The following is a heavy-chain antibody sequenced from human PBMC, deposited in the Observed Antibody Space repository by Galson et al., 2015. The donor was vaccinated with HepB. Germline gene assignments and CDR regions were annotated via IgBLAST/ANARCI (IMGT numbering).Heavy chain of an antibody. CDR3: ALAYCSSTSCPRWGIAAAGGY. CDR1: GYTFTSYG. J-gene: IGHJ4*02. D-gene: IGHD2-2*01. V-gene: IGHV1-18*01. Sequence: SVKVSCKASGYTFTSYGISWVRQAPGQGLEWMGWISAYNGNTNYAQKLQGRVTMTTDTSTSTAYMELRSLRSDDTAVYYCALAYCSSTSCPRWGIAAAGGYWGQGTLVTVSS. CDR2: ISAYNGNT.